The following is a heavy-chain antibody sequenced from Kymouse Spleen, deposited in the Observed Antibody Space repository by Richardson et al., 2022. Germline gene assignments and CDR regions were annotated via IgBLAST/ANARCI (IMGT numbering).Heavy chain of an antibody. V-gene: IGHV3-33*01. CDR3: ARVTTLYYFDY. CDR1: GFTFSSYG. Sequence: QVQLVESGGGVVQPGRSLRLSCAASGFTFSSYGMHWVRQAPGKGLEWVAVIWYDGSNKYYADSVKGRFTISRDNSKNTLYLQMNSLRAEDTAVYYCARVTTLYYFDYWGQGTLVTVSS. D-gene: IGHD4-11,IGHD4-11*01. CDR2: IWYDGSNK. J-gene: IGHJ4*02.